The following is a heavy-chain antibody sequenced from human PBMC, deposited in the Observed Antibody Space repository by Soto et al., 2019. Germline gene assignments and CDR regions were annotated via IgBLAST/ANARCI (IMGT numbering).Heavy chain of an antibody. CDR2: IWYDGSNK. CDR3: ASSIT. Sequence: QVQLVESGGGVVQPGRSLRLSCAASGFPFSSYGMHWVRQAPGKGLDWVAVIWYDGSNKDYAESVKGRFTISRDNSKNTLYLQMNGLRAEDTAVYYCASSITWGQGTLVTVSS. CDR1: GFPFSSYG. V-gene: IGHV3-33*01. J-gene: IGHJ5*02.